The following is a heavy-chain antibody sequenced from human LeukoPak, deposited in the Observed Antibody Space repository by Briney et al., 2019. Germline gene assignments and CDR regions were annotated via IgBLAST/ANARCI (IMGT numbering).Heavy chain of an antibody. CDR1: GGTFSNYA. CDR2: IIPLFGTA. Sequence: ASVKVSCKASGGTFSNYAINWVRQAPGQGLEWMGGIIPLFGTANYAQKFQGRVTITADESASTAYVELSSLRSEDTAVYYCARDGGIQLWFNLDWFDPWGQGTLVTVSS. V-gene: IGHV1-69*13. CDR3: ARDGGIQLWFNLDWFDP. D-gene: IGHD5-18*01. J-gene: IGHJ5*02.